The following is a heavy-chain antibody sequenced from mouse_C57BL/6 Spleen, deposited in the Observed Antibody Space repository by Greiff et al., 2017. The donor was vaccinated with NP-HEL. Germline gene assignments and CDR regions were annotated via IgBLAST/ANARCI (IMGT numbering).Heavy chain of an antibody. D-gene: IGHD2-4*01. J-gene: IGHJ2*01. CDR1: GFTFSDYY. CDR2: INYDGSST. CDR3: ARDGINGGYFDY. Sequence: EVMLVESEGGLVQPGSSMKLSCTASGFTFSDYYMAWVRQVPEKGLEWVANINYDGSSTYYLDSLKSRFIISRDNAKNILYLQMSSLKSEDTATYYCARDGINGGYFDYWGQGTTLTVSS. V-gene: IGHV5-16*01.